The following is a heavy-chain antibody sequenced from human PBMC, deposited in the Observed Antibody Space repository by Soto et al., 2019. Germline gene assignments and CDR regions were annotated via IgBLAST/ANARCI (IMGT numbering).Heavy chain of an antibody. V-gene: IGHV4-31*03. Sequence: QVQLQESGPGLVKPSQTLSLTCTVSGGSISSGGYYWSWIRQHPGKGLEWIGYIYYSGSTYYNPSLKSRVTISVDTSKNQFSLKLSSVTAADTAVYYCARAPRASYSTRALDYWGQGTLVTVSS. CDR2: IYYSGST. D-gene: IGHD2-2*01. CDR1: GGSISSGGYY. CDR3: ARAPRASYSTRALDY. J-gene: IGHJ4*02.